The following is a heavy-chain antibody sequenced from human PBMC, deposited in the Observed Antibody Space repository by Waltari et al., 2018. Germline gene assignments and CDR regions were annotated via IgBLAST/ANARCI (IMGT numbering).Heavy chain of an antibody. Sequence: EVQLVESGGGLVQPGGSLRLSCAVAGFSVSNNYMSWVRPGPGKGLESVSSIYSGGRTYYAGSVKGRFTSSRHSSKNTLYLQMNSLTVEDTAVYYCAGQMTTASTWQTDWGQGTLITVSS. CDR3: AGQMTTASTWQTD. J-gene: IGHJ4*02. CDR1: GFSVSNNY. CDR2: IYSGGRT. V-gene: IGHV3-53*04. D-gene: IGHD4-17*01.